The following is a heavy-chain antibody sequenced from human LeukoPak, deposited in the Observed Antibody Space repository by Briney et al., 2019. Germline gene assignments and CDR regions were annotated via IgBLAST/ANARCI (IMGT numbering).Heavy chain of an antibody. CDR3: ARGVTELWFDY. D-gene: IGHD3-16*01. CDR1: GYSFTGYY. Sequence: ASVKVSCTASGYSFTGYYMHWVRQAPRQGLEWMGWINPNSGGTNYAQKFQGRVTMTRDTSISTAYMELSRLTYDDTAVYYCARGVTELWFDYWGQGTLVTVSS. J-gene: IGHJ4*02. CDR2: INPNSGGT. V-gene: IGHV1-2*02.